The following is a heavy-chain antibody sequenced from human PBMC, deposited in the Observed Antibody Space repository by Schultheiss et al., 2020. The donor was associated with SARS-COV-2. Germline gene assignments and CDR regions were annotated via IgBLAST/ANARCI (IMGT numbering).Heavy chain of an antibody. CDR1: GFTFSDYY. J-gene: IGHJ4*02. D-gene: IGHD5-18*01. Sequence: GGSLRLSCTASGFTFSDYYMSWIRQAPGKGLEWVSYISSSGSTIYYADSVKGRFTISRDNAKNTLYLHMNSLRAEDTAVYYCAIKSGGLRGYSYGRIRLDYWGQGTLVTVSS. CDR2: ISSSGSTI. V-gene: IGHV3-11*01. CDR3: AIKSGGLRGYSYGRIRLDY.